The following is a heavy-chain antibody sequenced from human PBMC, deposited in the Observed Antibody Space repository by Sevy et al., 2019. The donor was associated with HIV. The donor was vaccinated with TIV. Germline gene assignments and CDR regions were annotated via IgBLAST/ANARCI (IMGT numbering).Heavy chain of an antibody. V-gene: IGHV3-74*01. CDR3: ARGKKSKGGWYYDY. Sequence: GGSLRLSCAASGFTFSSYWMHWVRQAPGKGLVWVSRINSDGSSTSYADSVKGRFTISRDNAKNTLYLQMNSLRAEDTAVYYCARGKKSKGGWYYDYWGQGTLVIVSS. D-gene: IGHD6-19*01. J-gene: IGHJ4*02. CDR1: GFTFSSYW. CDR2: INSDGSST.